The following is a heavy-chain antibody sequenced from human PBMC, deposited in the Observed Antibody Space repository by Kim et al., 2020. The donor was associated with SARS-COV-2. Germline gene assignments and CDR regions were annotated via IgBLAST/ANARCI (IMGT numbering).Heavy chain of an antibody. CDR1: GFTFSSYG. J-gene: IGHJ6*02. D-gene: IGHD6-13*01. Sequence: GGSLRLSCAASGFTFSSYGMHWVRQAPGKGLEWVAVISYDGSNKYYADSVKGRFTISRDNSKNTLYLQMNSLRAEDTAVYYCAKDRAKYSSSWYLLMHYYGMDVWGQGTTVTVSS. CDR2: ISYDGSNK. CDR3: AKDRAKYSSSWYLLMHYYGMDV. V-gene: IGHV3-30*18.